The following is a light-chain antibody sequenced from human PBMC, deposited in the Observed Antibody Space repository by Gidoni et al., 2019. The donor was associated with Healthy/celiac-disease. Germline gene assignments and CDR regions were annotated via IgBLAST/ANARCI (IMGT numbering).Light chain of an antibody. CDR2: WAS. J-gene: IGKJ1*01. CDR1: QSVLYSSNNKNY. V-gene: IGKV4-1*01. CDR3: QQYYSTPWT. Sequence: DIVMTQSPDSLAVSLGERATINCKSSQSVLYSSNNKNYLAWYQQKPGQPPKLLIYWASTRESGVPDRFSGSGSGPDFTLTISSLQAEDGAVYYCQQYYSTPWTFGQXTKVEIK.